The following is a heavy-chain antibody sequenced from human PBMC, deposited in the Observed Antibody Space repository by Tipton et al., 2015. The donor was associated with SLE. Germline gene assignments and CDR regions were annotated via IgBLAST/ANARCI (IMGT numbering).Heavy chain of an antibody. D-gene: IGHD4-11*01. CDR2: IYRSGST. V-gene: IGHV4-38-2*01. J-gene: IGHJ4*02. CDR1: GYSITSGYH. Sequence: TLSLTCSVSGYSITSGYHWGWIRQPPGKGLEGIGTIYRSGSTYYNASLKSRVTISVDTSKNQFSLRLSSVTAADTAVYYCARCDYIFDYWGQGTLVTVPS. CDR3: ARCDYIFDY.